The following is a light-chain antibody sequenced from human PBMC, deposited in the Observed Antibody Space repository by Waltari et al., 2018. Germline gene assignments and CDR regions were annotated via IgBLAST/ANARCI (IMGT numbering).Light chain of an antibody. CDR1: ESVATW. V-gene: IGKV1-5*03. Sequence: DVHMTQSPPAVSASVGDTVTMTCRASESVATWLAWYHQQSGGVPRLLMYRTSTLERGVPSRFSGSGAGTEFTLTINNLQPEDTGTYFCLQYNAYLTFGPG. CDR2: RTS. CDR3: LQYNAYLT. J-gene: IGKJ1*01.